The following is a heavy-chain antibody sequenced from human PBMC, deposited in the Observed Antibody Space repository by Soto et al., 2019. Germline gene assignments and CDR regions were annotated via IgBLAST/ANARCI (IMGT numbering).Heavy chain of an antibody. CDR3: VLRGVEDGMDV. V-gene: IGHV2-5*01. D-gene: IGHD3-3*01. CDR2: IYWNDDK. J-gene: IGHJ6*04. Sequence: SGPTLVNPTQTLTLTCTFSGFSLSTSGVGVGWIRQPPGKALEWLALIYWNDDKRYSPSLKSRLTITKDTSKNQVVLTMTNMDPVDTATYYCVLRGVEDGMDVSCKRTTGTGSS. CDR1: GFSLSTSGVG.